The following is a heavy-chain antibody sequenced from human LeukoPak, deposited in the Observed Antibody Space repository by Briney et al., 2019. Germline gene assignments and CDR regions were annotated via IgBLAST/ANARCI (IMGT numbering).Heavy chain of an antibody. CDR3: ARGKYFYANSGSPPFDC. Sequence: SQTLSLTCAISGDSVSSNSAAWNWIRQSPSRGLEWLGRTYYRSKWYNDYAVSMKSRISINPDTSKNQFSLHLNSVTPEDTAVYYCARGKYFYANSGSPPFDCWGQGTLVTVSS. D-gene: IGHD3-22*01. CDR1: GDSVSSNSAA. V-gene: IGHV6-1*01. J-gene: IGHJ4*02. CDR2: TYYRSKWYN.